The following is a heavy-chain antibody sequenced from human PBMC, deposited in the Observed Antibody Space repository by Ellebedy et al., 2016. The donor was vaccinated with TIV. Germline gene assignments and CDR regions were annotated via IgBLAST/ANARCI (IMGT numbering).Heavy chain of an antibody. D-gene: IGHD4-11*01. CDR3: ARGLTTVSTDDAFDL. CDR1: GYTFTTSW. CDR2: IYPDDSDT. J-gene: IGHJ3*01. Sequence: GGSLRLSCEVFGYTFTTSWIGWVRQRPGKSLEWMGIIYPDDSDTRYSPSLEGHVTISADKSVRTAYLQWSCLEASDTAMYYCARGLTTVSTDDAFDLWGQGTMVTVSS. V-gene: IGHV5-51*01.